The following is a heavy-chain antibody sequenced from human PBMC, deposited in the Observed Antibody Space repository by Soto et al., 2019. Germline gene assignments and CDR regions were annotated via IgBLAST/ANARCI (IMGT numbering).Heavy chain of an antibody. CDR2: IYPGDSDT. D-gene: IGHD6-13*01. J-gene: IGHJ4*02. CDR1: GYSFTSNW. Sequence: PGESLKISCKGSGYSFTSNWIGWVRQMPGKGLEWMGIIYPGDSDTRYSPSFQGQVTISADKSISTAYLQWSSLKASDTAMYYCVKLRGYITTANRVFDYWGQGIQVTVSS. CDR3: VKLRGYITTANRVFDY. V-gene: IGHV5-51*01.